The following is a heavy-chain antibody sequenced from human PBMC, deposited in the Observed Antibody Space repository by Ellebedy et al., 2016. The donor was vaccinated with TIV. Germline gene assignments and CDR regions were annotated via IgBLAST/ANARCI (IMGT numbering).Heavy chain of an antibody. CDR3: ARGGYDGSGYYPN. V-gene: IGHV1-69*13. J-gene: IGHJ4*02. CDR2: LIPLFNAP. D-gene: IGHD3-22*01. Sequence: SVKVSXXASGGTFNRYVISWVRQAPGQGLEWMGELIPLFNAPKYAQNFEGRITISADESTSTAHMELSSLRSNDTAVYYCARGGYDGSGYYPNWGQGTLVTVSS. CDR1: GGTFNRYV.